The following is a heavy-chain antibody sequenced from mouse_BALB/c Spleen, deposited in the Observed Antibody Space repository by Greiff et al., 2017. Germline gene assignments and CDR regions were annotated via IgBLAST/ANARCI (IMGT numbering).Heavy chain of an antibody. CDR1: GFSITSDYA. CDR2: ISYSGST. V-gene: IGHV3-2*02. D-gene: IGHD2-12*01. Sequence: EVKVEESGPGLVKPSQSLSLTCTVTGFSITSDYAWNWIRQFPGNKLEWMGYISYSGSTSYNPSLKSRISITRDTSKNQFFLQLNSVTTEDTATYYCARRSYSYYFDYWGQGTTLTVSS. CDR3: ARRSYSYYFDY. J-gene: IGHJ2*01.